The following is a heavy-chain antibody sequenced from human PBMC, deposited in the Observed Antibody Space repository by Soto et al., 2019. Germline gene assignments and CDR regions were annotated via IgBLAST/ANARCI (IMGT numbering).Heavy chain of an antibody. V-gene: IGHV3-23*01. Sequence: GGSLRLSCAASGFTFSSYAMSWVRQAPGKGLEWVSAISGSGCSTYYADSVKGRFTISRDNSKNTLYLQMNSLRAEDTAVYYCAKSPGNIVATPPWSGWYFDLWGRGTLVTVSS. CDR1: GFTFSSYA. CDR2: ISGSGCST. D-gene: IGHD5-12*01. CDR3: AKSPGNIVATPPWSGWYFDL. J-gene: IGHJ2*01.